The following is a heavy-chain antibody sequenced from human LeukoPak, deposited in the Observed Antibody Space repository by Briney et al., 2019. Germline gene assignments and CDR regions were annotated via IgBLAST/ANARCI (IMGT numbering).Heavy chain of an antibody. Sequence: TTGGSLRLSCAPSGVSFRGYDMNWVRQGPGRGLEWVSSVTAVGSYRSYADSVKGRFTISRDNSKNTLYLQMNSLRAEDTAVYYCARDRGSGWLNFDYWGQGTLVTVSS. CDR2: VTAVGSYR. D-gene: IGHD6-19*01. J-gene: IGHJ4*02. V-gene: IGHV3-21*01. CDR3: ARDRGSGWLNFDY. CDR1: GVSFRGYD.